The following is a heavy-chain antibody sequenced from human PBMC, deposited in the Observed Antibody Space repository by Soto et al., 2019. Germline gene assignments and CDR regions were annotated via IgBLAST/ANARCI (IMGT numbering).Heavy chain of an antibody. Sequence: EVQLLESGGGLVQPGGSLRLSCAASGFTFSSYAMSWVRQAPGKGLEWVSAISGSGGSTYYADSVKGRFTISRDNSKNTLYLQMNSLRSADTAVYYYAKAFVSVGVAELDYWGQGTLVTVSS. D-gene: IGHD6-19*01. CDR1: GFTFSSYA. J-gene: IGHJ4*02. CDR2: ISGSGGST. V-gene: IGHV3-23*01. CDR3: AKAFVSVGVAELDY.